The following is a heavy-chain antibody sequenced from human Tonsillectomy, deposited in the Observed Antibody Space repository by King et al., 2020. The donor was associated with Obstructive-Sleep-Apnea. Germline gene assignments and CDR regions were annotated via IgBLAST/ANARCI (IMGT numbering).Heavy chain of an antibody. D-gene: IGHD6-19*01. Sequence: VQLVESGGGLVQPGRSLRLSCAASGFTFDDYAMHWVRQAPGKGLEWVSAISWNSGRIGYGDSVKGRFTISRDNAKNSLFLQMNSLRTEDTALYYCAKDLSSGWYGPVDYWGQGTLVTVSS. CDR3: AKDLSSGWYGPVDY. CDR2: ISWNSGRI. J-gene: IGHJ4*02. V-gene: IGHV3-9*01. CDR1: GFTFDDYA.